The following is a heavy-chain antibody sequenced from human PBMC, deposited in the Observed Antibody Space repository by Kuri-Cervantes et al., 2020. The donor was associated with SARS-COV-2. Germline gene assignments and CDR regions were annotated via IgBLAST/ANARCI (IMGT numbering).Heavy chain of an antibody. CDR1: GFTFGDYA. J-gene: IGHJ3*02. V-gene: IGHV3-15*01. Sequence: GESLKISCTASGFTFGDYAMSWVRQAPGKGLEWVGRIKSKTDGGTTDYAAPVKGRFTISRDDSKNTLYLQMNSLKTEDTAVYYCTTDGSSGWYRSDAFDIWGQGTMVTVSS. CDR3: TTDGSSGWYRSDAFDI. CDR2: IKSKTDGGTT. D-gene: IGHD6-19*01.